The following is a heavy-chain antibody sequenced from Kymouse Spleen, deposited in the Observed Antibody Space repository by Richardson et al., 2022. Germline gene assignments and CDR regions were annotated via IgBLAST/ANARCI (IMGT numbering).Heavy chain of an antibody. CDR1: GGSISSGGYY. J-gene: IGHJ6*02. CDR2: IYYSGST. CDR3: ARDRMVRGVIITGYYYYGMDV. Sequence: QVQLQESGPGLVKPSQTLSLTCTVSGGSISSGGYYWSWIRQHPGKGLEWIGYIYYSGSTYYNPSLKSRVTISVDTSKNQFSLKLSSVTAADTAVYYCARDRMVRGVIITGYYYYGMDVWGQGTTVTVSS. D-gene: IGHD3-10*01. V-gene: IGHV4-31*03.